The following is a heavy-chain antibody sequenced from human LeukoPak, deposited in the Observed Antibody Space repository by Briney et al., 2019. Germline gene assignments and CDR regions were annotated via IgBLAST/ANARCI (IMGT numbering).Heavy chain of an antibody. CDR3: ARGPAYSWLRAGSVCFFDF. V-gene: IGHV4-34*01. J-gene: IGHJ4*02. D-gene: IGHD5/OR15-5a*01. CDR2: TTHSGST. Sequence: SETLSLTCNVSGYTMDSGYYWSWIRQTPGNGLEWIGETTHSGSTDYNPSLKSRVSVSVDTSKNQFSLRLTSVTAADTAVYFCARGPAYSWLRAGSVCFFDFWGQGVLVSVSS. CDR1: GYTMDSGYY.